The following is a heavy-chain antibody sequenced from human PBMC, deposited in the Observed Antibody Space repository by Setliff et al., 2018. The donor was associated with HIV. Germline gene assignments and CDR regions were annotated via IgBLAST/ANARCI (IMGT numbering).Heavy chain of an antibody. CDR2: IYDSGHT. J-gene: IGHJ4*02. CDR3: ARARGLQDSCYDYFLYYFDY. V-gene: IGHV4-38-2*01. D-gene: IGHD5-12*01. CDR1: GYSISSGYY. Sequence: SETLSLTCAVSGYSISSGYYWGWIRQPPGKGLEWIGNIYDSGHTFYNPSLKSRVTISVDTSKNQFSLKLTSVTAADTAVYYCARARGLQDSCYDYFLYYFDYWGQGTLVTVSS.